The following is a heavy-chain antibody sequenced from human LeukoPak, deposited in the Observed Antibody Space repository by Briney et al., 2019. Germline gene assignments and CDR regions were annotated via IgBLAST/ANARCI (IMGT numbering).Heavy chain of an antibody. Sequence: ASVTVSCKSSGYTFSNFGVNWVRQAPGQGLEWMGWISGNNDNPNYGQKFQGRFAVTTDSSTTTAYMELRNLTFDDTAVYYCARDGASTDDYWGQGPVVTVSS. V-gene: IGHV1-18*01. D-gene: IGHD2-2*01. J-gene: IGHJ4*02. CDR2: ISGNNDNP. CDR3: ARDGASTDDY. CDR1: GYTFSNFG.